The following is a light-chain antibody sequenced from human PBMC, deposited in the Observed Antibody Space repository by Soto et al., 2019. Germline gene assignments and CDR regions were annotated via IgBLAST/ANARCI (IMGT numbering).Light chain of an antibody. V-gene: IGKV1-5*03. Sequence: DIQMTQSPSTLSASVGDRVTITCRASQSISSWLAWYQQKPGKAPKLLIYRASTLESGVPSRFSGSGSETEFTLTISSPQPDDFATYYCQQYNSYSRAFGPGTRVEI. CDR3: QQYNSYSRA. CDR2: RAS. J-gene: IGKJ1*01. CDR1: QSISSW.